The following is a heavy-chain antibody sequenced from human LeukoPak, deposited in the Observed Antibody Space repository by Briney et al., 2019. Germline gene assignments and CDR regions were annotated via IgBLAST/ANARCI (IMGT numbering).Heavy chain of an antibody. CDR3: AKAGSIRFDY. D-gene: IGHD1-26*01. J-gene: IGHJ4*02. Sequence: GGSLRLSCAASGFTFSSYAMSWVRQAPWKGLEWVSGISGSGSGGSTYYADSVKGRFTISRDNSKNTLYLQMNSLRAEDTAVYYCAKAGSIRFDYWGQGTLVTVSS. CDR2: ISGSGSGGST. V-gene: IGHV3-23*01. CDR1: GFTFSSYA.